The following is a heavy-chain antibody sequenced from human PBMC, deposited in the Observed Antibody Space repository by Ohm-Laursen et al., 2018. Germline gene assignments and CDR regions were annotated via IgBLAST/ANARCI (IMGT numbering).Heavy chain of an antibody. V-gene: IGHV1-8*02. CDR3: ARAVRYQLLSDP. CDR2: MNPNSHNT. D-gene: IGHD4-23*01. J-gene: IGHJ5*02. Sequence: ASVKVSCKPSGYSFTNYAIIWVRQAPGQGPEWMGWMNPNSHNTGYARKFRGRVSMTSDSSISTAYMELYSLTSEDTATYYCARAVRYQLLSDPWGQGTLVTVSS. CDR1: GYSFTNYA.